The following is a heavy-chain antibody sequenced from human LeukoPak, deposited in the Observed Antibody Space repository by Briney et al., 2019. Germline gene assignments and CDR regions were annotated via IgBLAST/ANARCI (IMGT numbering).Heavy chain of an antibody. D-gene: IGHD6-6*01. CDR3: ARMYSSSPQFDY. Sequence: GGSLRLSCAASGFTFSRYSMNWVRQAPGKGLEWVSSISSSSSYIYYADSVKGRFTISRDNAKNSLYLQMNSLRAEDTAVYYCARMYSSSPQFDYWGQGTLVTVSS. CDR1: GFTFSRYS. J-gene: IGHJ4*02. V-gene: IGHV3-21*01. CDR2: ISSSSSYI.